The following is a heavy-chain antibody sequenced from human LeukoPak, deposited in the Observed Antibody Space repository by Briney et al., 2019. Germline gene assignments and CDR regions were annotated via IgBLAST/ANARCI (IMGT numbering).Heavy chain of an antibody. D-gene: IGHD2-2*01. CDR3: ATRYCSSTSFPFPFDY. CDR2: IYPGDSDT. CDR1: GYSFTSYW. Sequence: GESLKISCKGSGYSFTSYWIGWVRQMPGKGLEWMGIIYPGDSDTRYSPSFQGQVTISADKSISTAYLQWSSLKASDTAMYYCATRYCSSTSFPFPFDYWGQGTLVTVSS. J-gene: IGHJ4*02. V-gene: IGHV5-51*01.